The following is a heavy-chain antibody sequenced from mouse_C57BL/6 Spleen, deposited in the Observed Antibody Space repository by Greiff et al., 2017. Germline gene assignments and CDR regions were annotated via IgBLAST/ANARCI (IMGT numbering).Heavy chain of an antibody. V-gene: IGHV1-9*01. Sequence: QVQLQQSGAELMKPGASVKLSCKATGYTFTGYWLEWVKQRPGHGLEWIGEILPGSGSTNYNEKFKCKATFTADTSSNTAYMQLSSLTTDDSAIYYCARKGIYYDYDWFAYWGQGTLVTVSA. J-gene: IGHJ3*01. D-gene: IGHD2-4*01. CDR2: ILPGSGST. CDR3: ARKGIYYDYDWFAY. CDR1: GYTFTGYW.